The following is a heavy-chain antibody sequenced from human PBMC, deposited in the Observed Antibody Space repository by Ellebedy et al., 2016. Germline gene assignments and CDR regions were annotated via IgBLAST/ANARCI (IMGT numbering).Heavy chain of an antibody. Sequence: GESLKISCKASGYISTSNWIGWVRLMPGKGLEWMGIIYPGDSDTTYKPSFQGQVTITADKSISTAYLQWSKLKAADTAIYYCARLDSSGYSHWGQGTLVTVSS. V-gene: IGHV5-51*01. CDR1: GYISTSNW. CDR2: IYPGDSDT. D-gene: IGHD3-22*01. CDR3: ARLDSSGYSH. J-gene: IGHJ4*02.